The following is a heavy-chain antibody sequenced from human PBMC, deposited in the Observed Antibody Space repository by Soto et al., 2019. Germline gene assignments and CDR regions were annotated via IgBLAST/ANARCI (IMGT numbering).Heavy chain of an antibody. D-gene: IGHD5-18*01. V-gene: IGHV3-21*01. J-gene: IGHJ4*02. CDR3: ARDGGGYSYGYLSFFDY. Sequence: GGSLRLSCAASGFTFSSYSMNWVRQAPGKGLEWVSSISSSSSYIYYADSVKGRFTISRDNAKNSLYLQMNSLRAEDTAVYYCARDGGGYSYGYLSFFDYWGQGTLVTVSS. CDR1: GFTFSSYS. CDR2: ISSSSSYI.